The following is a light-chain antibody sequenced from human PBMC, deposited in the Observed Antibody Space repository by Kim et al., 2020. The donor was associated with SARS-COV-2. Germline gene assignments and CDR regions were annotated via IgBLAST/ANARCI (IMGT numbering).Light chain of an antibody. V-gene: IGLV8-61*01. J-gene: IGLJ3*02. CDR1: AGSVYTSYY. Sequence: TVPLTFALRAGSVYTSYYTSWYQQTPGQAPRTLIYSTNTLSSGVPDRFSGSILGNKAALTITGAQADDESDYYCVLYMGSGIWVFGGGTQLTVL. CDR2: STN. CDR3: VLYMGSGIWV.